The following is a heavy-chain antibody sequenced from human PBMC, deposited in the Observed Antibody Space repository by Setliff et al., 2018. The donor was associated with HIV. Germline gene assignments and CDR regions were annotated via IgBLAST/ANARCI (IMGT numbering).Heavy chain of an antibody. J-gene: IGHJ4*02. CDR2: INHGGST. D-gene: IGHD2-8*01. CDR3: SRGKLYCTKGVCYKCYNRI. CDR1: GGSFSAYY. V-gene: IGHV4-34*01. Sequence: SETLSLTCAVYGGSFSAYYWSWIRQSPGKGLEWIGAINHGGSTNYNPSLKSRVTISLDTSKNQFSLKLSSVTAADTAVYYFSRGKLYCTKGVCYKCYNRIWGQGTLVTVSS.